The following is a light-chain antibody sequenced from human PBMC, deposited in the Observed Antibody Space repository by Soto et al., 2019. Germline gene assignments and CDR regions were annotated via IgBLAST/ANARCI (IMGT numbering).Light chain of an antibody. CDR2: WAS. CDR1: QTVLYSSNNKNY. V-gene: IGKV4-1*01. J-gene: IGKJ2*01. CDR3: QQYYPTPPNT. Sequence: DIVMTQSPDSLAVSLGERATINCKSSQTVLYSSNNKNYLAWYQQKPGQPPKLLIYWASTRESGVPDRFSASGSGTDFTLTISSLQAEDVAVYYCQQYYPTPPNTFGQGTKLEIK.